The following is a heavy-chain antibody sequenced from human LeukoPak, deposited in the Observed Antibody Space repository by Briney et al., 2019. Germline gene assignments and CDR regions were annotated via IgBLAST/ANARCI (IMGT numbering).Heavy chain of an antibody. Sequence: ASVKVSCKASGYTFTSYGISWVRQAPGQGLEWMGWISAYNGNTNYAQKLQGRVTMTTDTSTSTAYMELRSLRSDDTAVYYCARVGGTDYYGSGSYLGYWGRGTLVTVSS. J-gene: IGHJ4*02. V-gene: IGHV1-18*01. CDR1: GYTFTSYG. D-gene: IGHD3-10*01. CDR2: ISAYNGNT. CDR3: ARVGGTDYYGSGSYLGY.